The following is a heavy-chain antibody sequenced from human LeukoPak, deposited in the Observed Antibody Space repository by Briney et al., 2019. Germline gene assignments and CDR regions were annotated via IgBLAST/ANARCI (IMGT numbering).Heavy chain of an antibody. V-gene: IGHV3-74*01. D-gene: IGHD3-3*01. CDR2: INSDGSST. CDR3: AKDTRFLEWYTYYYYYMDV. Sequence: GGSLRLSCAASGFTFSSYWMHWVRQAPGKGLVWVSRINSDGSSTSYADSVKGRFTISRDNAKNTLYLQMNSLRAEDTAVYYCAKDTRFLEWYTYYYYYMDVWGKGTTVTVSS. CDR1: GFTFSSYW. J-gene: IGHJ6*03.